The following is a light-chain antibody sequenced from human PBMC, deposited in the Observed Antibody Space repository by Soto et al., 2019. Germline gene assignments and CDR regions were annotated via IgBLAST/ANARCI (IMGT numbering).Light chain of an antibody. Sequence: QSALTQPASVSGSPGQPITISCTGTSSDVGGYNYVSWYQQHPGKAPKLMIYDVSKRPSGVSNRFSGSKSGNTASLTISGLQAEDEADYYFSSYTRSSTPLYVVFGGGTKVTVL. CDR2: DVS. CDR1: SSDVGGYNY. CDR3: SSYTRSSTPLYVV. J-gene: IGLJ2*01. V-gene: IGLV2-14*01.